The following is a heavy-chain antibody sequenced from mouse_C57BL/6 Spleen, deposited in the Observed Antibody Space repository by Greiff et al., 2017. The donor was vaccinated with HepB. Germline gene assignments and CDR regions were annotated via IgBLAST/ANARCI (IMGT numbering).Heavy chain of an antibody. Sequence: EVQLQQSGPELVKPGDSVKISCKASGYSFTGYFMNWVMQSHGKSLEWIGRINPYNGDTFYNQKFKGKATLTVDKSSSTAHMELRSLTSEDSAVYYCARRDGYDEEFAYWGQGTLVTVSA. CDR3: ARRDGYDEEFAY. V-gene: IGHV1-20*01. CDR1: GYSFTGYF. J-gene: IGHJ3*01. CDR2: INPYNGDT. D-gene: IGHD2-2*01.